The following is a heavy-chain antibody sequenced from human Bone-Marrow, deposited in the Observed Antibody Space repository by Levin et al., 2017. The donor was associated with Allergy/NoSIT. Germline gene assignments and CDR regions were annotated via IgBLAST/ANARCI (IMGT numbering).Heavy chain of an antibody. CDR3: AREGDYDYIWGSYRLRGYDAFDI. Sequence: GESLKISCAASGFTFSSYSMNWVRQAPGKGLEWVSSISSSSSYIYYADSVKGRFTISRDNAKNSLYLQMNSLRAEDTAVYYCAREGDYDYIWGSYRLRGYDAFDIWGQGTMVTVSS. V-gene: IGHV3-21*01. CDR1: GFTFSSYS. D-gene: IGHD3-16*02. J-gene: IGHJ3*02. CDR2: ISSSSSYI.